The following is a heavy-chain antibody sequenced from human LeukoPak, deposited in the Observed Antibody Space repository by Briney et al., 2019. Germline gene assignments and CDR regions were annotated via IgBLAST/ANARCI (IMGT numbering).Heavy chain of an antibody. CDR3: ARDEGYYGSGRSGNWFDP. V-gene: IGHV4-4*07. CDR1: GGSFSSYY. J-gene: IGHJ5*02. Sequence: PSETLSLTCTVSGGSFSSYYWSWIRQPAGQGLEWIGHIYTSGTTNYNPSLKSRVTMSIDTSKNQFSLKLSSVTAADTAVYYCARDEGYYGSGRSGNWFDPWGQGTLVTVSS. CDR2: IYTSGTT. D-gene: IGHD3-10*01.